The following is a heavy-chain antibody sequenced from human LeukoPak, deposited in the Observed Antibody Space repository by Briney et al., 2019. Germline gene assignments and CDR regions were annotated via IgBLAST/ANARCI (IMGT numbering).Heavy chain of an antibody. D-gene: IGHD3-22*01. V-gene: IGHV4-34*01. Sequence: PSETLSLTCAVYGGSFSGYYWSWIRLPPGKGLEWIGEINHSGSTNYNPSLKSRVTISVDTSKNQFSLKLSSVTAADTAVYYCARVGYYYDSSGYYYSTPSNWFDPWGQGTLVTVSS. CDR2: INHSGST. CDR3: ARVGYYYDSSGYYYSTPSNWFDP. J-gene: IGHJ5*02. CDR1: GGSFSGYY.